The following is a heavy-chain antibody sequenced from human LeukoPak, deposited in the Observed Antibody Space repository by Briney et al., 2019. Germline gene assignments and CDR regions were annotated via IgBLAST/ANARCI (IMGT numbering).Heavy chain of an antibody. CDR3: AKVAEMDTILGKFDN. J-gene: IGHJ5*02. Sequence: GRSLRLSCAASGFTFSSSAMSWVRQAPGTGLEWVSAISGNGARTYYADSVKGRFTISRDNSKNTLYLQMNSLRAEDTAVYYCAKVAEMDTILGKFDNWGQGTLVTVSS. V-gene: IGHV3-23*01. CDR2: ISGNGART. D-gene: IGHD5-24*01. CDR1: GFTFSSSA.